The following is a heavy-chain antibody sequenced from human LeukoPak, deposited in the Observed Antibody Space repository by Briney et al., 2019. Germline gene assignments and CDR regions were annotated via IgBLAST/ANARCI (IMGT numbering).Heavy chain of an antibody. D-gene: IGHD2-2*02. CDR3: AEGYCSSTSCYSYYGMDV. CDR2: ISWNSGSI. V-gene: IGHV3-9*01. Sequence: PGRSLRLSCAASGFTFDDYAMHWVRQAPGKGLEWVSGISWNSGSIGYADSVKGRFTISRDNAKNSLYLQMNSLRAEDTALYYCAEGYCSSTSCYSYYGMDVWGQGTTVTVSS. CDR1: GFTFDDYA. J-gene: IGHJ6*02.